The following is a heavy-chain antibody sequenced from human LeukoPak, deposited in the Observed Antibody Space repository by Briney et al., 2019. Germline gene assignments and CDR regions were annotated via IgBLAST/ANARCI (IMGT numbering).Heavy chain of an antibody. J-gene: IGHJ6*02. V-gene: IGHV3-30*04. Sequence: PGRSLRLSCAASGFTFSSYTMHWVRQAPGKGLEWVAVISYDGSNKYYADSVKGRFTISRDNSKNTLYLQMNSLRAEDTAVYYCAREMGRKYCSSTSCNYGMDVWGQGTTVTVSS. CDR1: GFTFSSYT. CDR2: ISYDGSNK. CDR3: AREMGRKYCSSTSCNYGMDV. D-gene: IGHD2-2*01.